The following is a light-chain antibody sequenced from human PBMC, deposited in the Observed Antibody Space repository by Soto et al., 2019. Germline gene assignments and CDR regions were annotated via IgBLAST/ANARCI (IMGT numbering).Light chain of an antibody. CDR2: GAS. CDR3: QQHSHWPPWT. CDR1: ENVMTC. J-gene: IGKJ1*01. V-gene: IGKV3-11*01. Sequence: EIVMTQSPATLSVSPGERATLSCRASENVMTCVDWYQQKPGQAPRLLIYGASNRATDIPARFSGSGSGTDFTLTISNLEPEDFAVYYCQQHSHWPPWTFGQGTKVDTK.